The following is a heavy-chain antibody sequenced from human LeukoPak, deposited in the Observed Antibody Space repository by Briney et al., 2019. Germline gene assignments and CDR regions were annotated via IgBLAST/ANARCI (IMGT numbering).Heavy chain of an antibody. D-gene: IGHD3-16*01. V-gene: IGHV3-30*18. CDR2: TSDNGREG. CDR3: AKATSPYDYVWGTSD. Sequence: GGSLRLSCEASDITFSSYGMRWVRQAPGKGLEWVAVTSDNGREGYYVDSVKGRFTISRDNSKNTLYLQMNSVTTDDTAVYYCAKATSPYDYVWGTSDWGQGTLVTVSS. J-gene: IGHJ4*02. CDR1: DITFSSYG.